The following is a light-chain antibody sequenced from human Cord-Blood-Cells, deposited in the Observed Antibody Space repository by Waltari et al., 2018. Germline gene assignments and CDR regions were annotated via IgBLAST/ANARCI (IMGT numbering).Light chain of an antibody. CDR1: SSNIGSNT. V-gene: IGLV1-44*01. J-gene: IGLJ1*01. CDR2: SNN. CDR3: AAWDDSLNGSYV. Sequence: QSVLTQPPSASGTPGQRVTISCSGSSSNIGSNTVNWYQQLPGTAPNLLIYSNNQRPSGVPDRFSGSKSGTSASLASSWRQSEDEADYYGAAWDDSLNGSYVFGTGTKVTVL.